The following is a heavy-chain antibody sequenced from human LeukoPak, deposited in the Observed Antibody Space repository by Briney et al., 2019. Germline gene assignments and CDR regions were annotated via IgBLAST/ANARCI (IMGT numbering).Heavy chain of an antibody. CDR3: ASEDYYDSSGYRPRRAFDI. D-gene: IGHD3-22*01. V-gene: IGHV1-2*02. J-gene: IGHJ3*02. Sequence: ASVKVSCKASGYTFTSYDINWVRQAPGQGLEWMGWINPNSGGTNYAQKFQGRVTMTRDTSISTAYMELSRLRSDDTAVYYCASEDYYDSSGYRPRRAFDIWGQGTMVTVSS. CDR2: INPNSGGT. CDR1: GYTFTSYD.